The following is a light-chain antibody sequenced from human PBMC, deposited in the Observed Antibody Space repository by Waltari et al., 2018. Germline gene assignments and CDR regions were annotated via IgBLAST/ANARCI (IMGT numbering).Light chain of an antibody. CDR1: TNIRDW. J-gene: IGKJ1*01. CDR2: KAS. CDR3: QQYKSPPWT. Sequence: DIQMTQSPSTLSAPGGARVTIPSRASTNIRDWLAWYQQKPGKAPKLLISKASTLESGVPSRFSGSGSGTEFTLTISSLQPDDFATYHCQQYKSPPWTFGQGTKVEIK. V-gene: IGKV1-5*03.